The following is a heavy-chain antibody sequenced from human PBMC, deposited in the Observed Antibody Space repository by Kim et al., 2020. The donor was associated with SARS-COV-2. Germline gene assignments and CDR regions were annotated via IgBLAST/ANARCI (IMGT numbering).Heavy chain of an antibody. CDR3: ARDYSKGFFDL. Sequence: GTDYAQKFQGRVTMTRDTSLRTAYMDMRSLRSDDTAVYYCARDYSKGFFDLWGRGTLLTVFS. D-gene: IGHD3-10*01. J-gene: IGHJ2*01. V-gene: IGHV1-2*02. CDR2: GT.